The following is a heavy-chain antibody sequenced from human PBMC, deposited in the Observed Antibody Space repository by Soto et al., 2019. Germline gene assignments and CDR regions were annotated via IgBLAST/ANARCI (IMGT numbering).Heavy chain of an antibody. CDR3: ARVIAVAGTSDY. V-gene: IGHV1-69*13. CDR1: GGTLSIYA. CDR2: IIPIFGTA. D-gene: IGHD6-19*01. J-gene: IGHJ4*02. Sequence: SVKVSCMDSGGTLSIYAISWVRQAPGQGLEWMGGIIPIFGTANYAQKFQGRVTITADESTSTAYMELSSLRSEDTAVYYCARVIAVAGTSDYWGQGTLVTVSS.